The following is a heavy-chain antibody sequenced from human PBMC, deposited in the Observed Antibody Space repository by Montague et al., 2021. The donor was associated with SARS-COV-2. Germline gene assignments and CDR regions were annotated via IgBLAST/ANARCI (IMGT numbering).Heavy chain of an antibody. D-gene: IGHD6-19*01. CDR3: ARNGGAAVPGLPLGMDI. J-gene: IGHJ6*02. CDR1: GGSISGHY. CDR2: IYYLGTT. Sequence: SEALSLTCIVSGGSISGHYWSWVRQTPEKGLEWIGYIYYLGTTNYNPSLKTRVTFSVDTSKNQLSLMLTSVTAADTGVYYCARNGGAAVPGLPLGMDIWGQGTTVTVSS. V-gene: IGHV4-59*11.